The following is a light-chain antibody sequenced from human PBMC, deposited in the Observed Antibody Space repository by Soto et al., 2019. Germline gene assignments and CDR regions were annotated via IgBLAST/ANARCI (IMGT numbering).Light chain of an antibody. CDR1: SGHSSYI. V-gene: IGLV4-60*02. CDR2: LERSGSY. Sequence: QPVLTQSSSASASLGSSVKLTCTLSSGHSSYIIAWHQQQPGKAPWYLMKLERSGSYNKGSGVPDRFSGSSSGADRYLTISNLQFEDEADYYCETWDINTHVVFGGGTKLTVL. CDR3: ETWDINTHVV. J-gene: IGLJ2*01.